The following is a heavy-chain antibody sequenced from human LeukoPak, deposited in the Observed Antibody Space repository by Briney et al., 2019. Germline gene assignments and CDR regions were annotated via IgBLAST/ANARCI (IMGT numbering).Heavy chain of an antibody. CDR2: INHSGST. Sequence: SETLSLTCAVYGGPFSGYYWSWIRQPPGKRLEWIGEINHSGSTNYNPSLKSRVTISVDTSKNQFSLKLSSVTAADTAVYYCARGLGYCSSTSCYAAPNWGQGTLVTVSS. CDR3: ARGLGYCSSTSCYAAPN. V-gene: IGHV4-34*01. D-gene: IGHD2-2*01. CDR1: GGPFSGYY. J-gene: IGHJ4*02.